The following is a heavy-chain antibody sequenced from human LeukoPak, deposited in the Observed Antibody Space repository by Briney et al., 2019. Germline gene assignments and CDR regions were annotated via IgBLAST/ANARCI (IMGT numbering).Heavy chain of an antibody. CDR3: ARANGYSYQKYKYYFDY. Sequence: PGGSLRLSCAASGFTFDDYAMHWVRQAPGKGLEWVSGISWNSGSIGYADSVKGRFTISRDNAKNSLYLQMNSLRAEDTAVYYCARANGYSYQKYKYYFDYWGQGTLVAVSS. D-gene: IGHD5-18*01. CDR1: GFTFDDYA. V-gene: IGHV3-9*01. J-gene: IGHJ4*02. CDR2: ISWNSGSI.